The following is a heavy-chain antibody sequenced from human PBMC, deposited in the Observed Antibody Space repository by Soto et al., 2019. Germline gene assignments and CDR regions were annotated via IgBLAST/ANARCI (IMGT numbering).Heavy chain of an antibody. CDR1: GYTFTSYA. CDR3: ARNSDYDILTGYYSGVWFDP. D-gene: IGHD3-9*01. Sequence: ASVKVSCKASGYTFTSYAMHWVRQAPGQRLEWMGWINAGNGNTKYSQKFQGRVTITRDTSASTAYMELSSLRSEDTAVYYCARNSDYDILTGYYSGVWFDPWGQGTLVTV. V-gene: IGHV1-3*01. J-gene: IGHJ5*02. CDR2: INAGNGNT.